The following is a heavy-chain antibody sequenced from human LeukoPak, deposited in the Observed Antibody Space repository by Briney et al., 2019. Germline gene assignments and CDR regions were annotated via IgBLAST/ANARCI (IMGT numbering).Heavy chain of an antibody. D-gene: IGHD2-15*01. J-gene: IGHJ4*02. CDR2: INPSGGST. CDR1: GYTFTSYY. V-gene: IGHV1-46*01. Sequence: GASVKVSCKASGYTFTSYYMHWVRQAPGQGLEWMGIINPSGGSTSYAQKFQGRVTMTRDTSTSTVYMELSRLRSDDTAVYYCARVPPKSLVAAPPDYWGQGTLVTVSS. CDR3: ARVPPKSLVAAPPDY.